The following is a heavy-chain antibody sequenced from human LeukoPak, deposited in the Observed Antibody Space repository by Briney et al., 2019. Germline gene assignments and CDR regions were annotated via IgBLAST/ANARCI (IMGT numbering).Heavy chain of an antibody. Sequence: GGSLRLSCAASGFTFSSYGMHWVRQAPGKGLEWVAVISYDGSNKYYADSVKGRFTISRDNSKNTLYLQMNSLRAEDTAVYYCATYSSSLFDYWGQGTLVTVSS. J-gene: IGHJ4*02. V-gene: IGHV3-30*03. CDR3: ATYSSSLFDY. D-gene: IGHD6-6*01. CDR1: GFTFSSYG. CDR2: ISYDGSNK.